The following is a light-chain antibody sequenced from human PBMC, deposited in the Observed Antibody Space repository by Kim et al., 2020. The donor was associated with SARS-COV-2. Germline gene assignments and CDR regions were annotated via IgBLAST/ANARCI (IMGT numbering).Light chain of an antibody. CDR3: QSYDSSLSGVV. J-gene: IGLJ2*01. V-gene: IGLV1-40*01. Sequence: APTSCTGSSSNIGAGYAVHWYQQLPGTAPKLLIYGNTNRPSGVPDRFSGSKSGTSASLAITGLQAEDEADYYCQSYDSSLSGVVFGGGTQLTVL. CDR1: SSNIGAGYA. CDR2: GNT.